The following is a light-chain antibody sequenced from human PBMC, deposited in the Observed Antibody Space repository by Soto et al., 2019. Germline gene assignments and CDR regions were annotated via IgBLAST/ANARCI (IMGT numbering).Light chain of an antibody. J-gene: IGLJ1*01. CDR3: GSWDSSLSAYV. Sequence: QSVLTQPPSVSAAPGQKLTISCSGSSSNIGGNSVSWYQQLPGTAPKLLIYDYNTRPSGSPDRFAGSKSGTSSTLGISGFQTGDEADYYCGSWDSSLSAYVFGTGTKVTGL. CDR1: SSNIGGNS. V-gene: IGLV1-51*01. CDR2: DYN.